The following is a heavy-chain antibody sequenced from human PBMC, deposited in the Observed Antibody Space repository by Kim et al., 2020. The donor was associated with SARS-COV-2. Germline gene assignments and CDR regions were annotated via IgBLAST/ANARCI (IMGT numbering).Heavy chain of an antibody. J-gene: IGHJ4*02. CDR2: ILPIFGPA. Sequence: SVKVSCKASGGTFSSYAISWVRQAPGQGLEWMGGILPIFGPAHYAQKFQGRVTITADESTSTAYMELSSLSSADTAVYYCARDLGFYYDRSGYQGVLGYWGQGPLVTVSS. D-gene: IGHD3-22*01. CDR1: GGTFSSYA. CDR3: ARDLGFYYDRSGYQGVLGY. V-gene: IGHV1-69*13.